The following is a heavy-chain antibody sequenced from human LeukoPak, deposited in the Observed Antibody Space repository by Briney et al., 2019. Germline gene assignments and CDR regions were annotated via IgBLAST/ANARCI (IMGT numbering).Heavy chain of an antibody. Sequence: SETLSLTCTVSGGSISSYYWSWIRQPPGEGLEWIGNIYYSGSTNYNPSLKSRVTISVDTSKNQFSLKLSSVTAADTAVYYCARERQANYYGSGKVYYGMDVWGQGTTVTVSS. CDR1: GGSISSYY. J-gene: IGHJ6*02. CDR2: IYYSGST. D-gene: IGHD3-10*01. CDR3: ARERQANYYGSGKVYYGMDV. V-gene: IGHV4-59*01.